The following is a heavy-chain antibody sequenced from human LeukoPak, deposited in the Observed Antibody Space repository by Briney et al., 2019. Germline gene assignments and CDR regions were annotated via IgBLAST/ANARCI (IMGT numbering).Heavy chain of an antibody. D-gene: IGHD4-23*01. CDR1: GFTFADFG. J-gene: IGHJ4*02. CDR3: GRGDGGDY. Sequence: GGSLRLSCAASGFTFADFGMSWVRQAPGKGLECVSGIHWKTNAVGYAESVRGRFTISRDNAKNSLYLEMNSLRAEDTAFYFCGRGDGGDYWGQGTLVTVSS. CDR2: IHWKTNAV. V-gene: IGHV3-20*04.